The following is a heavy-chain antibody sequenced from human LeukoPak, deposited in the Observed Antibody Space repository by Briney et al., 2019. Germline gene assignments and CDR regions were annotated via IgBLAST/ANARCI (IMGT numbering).Heavy chain of an antibody. J-gene: IGHJ5*02. CDR1: GYSFGIFG. D-gene: IGHD2-2*01. Sequence: ASVKVSCKASGYSFGIFGTSWVRQAPGQGLEWMGWISANNGNTNYAQNLQGRVTMTPDTSTSTAYMELRSLRSDDTAVYYCARVGVVVPAAWFDPWGQGTLVTVSS. CDR2: ISANNGNT. V-gene: IGHV1-18*01. CDR3: ARVGVVVPAAWFDP.